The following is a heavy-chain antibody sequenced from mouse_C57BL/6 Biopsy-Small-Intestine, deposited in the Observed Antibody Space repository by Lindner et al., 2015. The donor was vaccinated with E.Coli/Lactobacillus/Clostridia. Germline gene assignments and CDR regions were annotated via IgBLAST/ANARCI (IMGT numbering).Heavy chain of an antibody. D-gene: IGHD6-1*01. Sequence: VQLQESGTELVKPGASVKLSCKASGYTFTSYWMHWVKQRPGQGLDWIGDINPSNGVTNYNEKFKSKATLTVDKSSSTAYMQLSSLTSEDSAVYFXARSLSFDYWGQGTTLTVSS. CDR3: ARSLSFDY. J-gene: IGHJ2*01. CDR2: INPSNGVT. CDR1: GYTFTSYW. V-gene: IGHV1-53*01.